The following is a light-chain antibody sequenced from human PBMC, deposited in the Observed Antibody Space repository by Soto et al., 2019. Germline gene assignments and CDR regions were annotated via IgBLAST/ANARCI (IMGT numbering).Light chain of an antibody. CDR2: RNN. Sequence: QAVVTQPPSASGTPGQRVTISCSGSNSNIGDNTVNWYQQLPGTAPKLLIYRNNQRPSGVPDRFSGSKSGTSASLAISGLQSEDEADYYCAAWDDSLNGAVFGGGTQLTVL. V-gene: IGLV1-44*01. CDR3: AAWDDSLNGAV. CDR1: NSNIGDNT. J-gene: IGLJ7*01.